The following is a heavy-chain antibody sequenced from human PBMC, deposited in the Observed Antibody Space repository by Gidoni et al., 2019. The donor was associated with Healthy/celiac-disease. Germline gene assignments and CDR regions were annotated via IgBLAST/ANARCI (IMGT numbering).Heavy chain of an antibody. Sequence: EVQLLESGGGLVQPGGSLRLSCAASGFTFSSYAMSWVRQAPGKGLEWVSAISGSGGSTSYADSVKGRFTISRANSKNTLYLQMTSLSAEDTAVYYCAKALYGSGIHLPWSWFDPWGQGTLVTVSS. CDR1: GFTFSSYA. CDR3: AKALYGSGIHLPWSWFDP. D-gene: IGHD3-10*01. J-gene: IGHJ5*02. V-gene: IGHV3-23*01. CDR2: ISGSGGST.